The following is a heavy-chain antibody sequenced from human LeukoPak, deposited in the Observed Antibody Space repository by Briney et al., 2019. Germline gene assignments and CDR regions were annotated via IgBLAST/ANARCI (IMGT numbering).Heavy chain of an antibody. CDR2: MNPNSGNT. D-gene: IGHD2-2*01. Sequence: GASVKVSCKASGYAFTSYDINWVRQATGQGLEWMGWMNPNSGNTGYAQKFQGRVTMTRNTSISTAYMGLSSLRSGDTAVYYCARDCSSTSCYVYYMDVWGKGTTVTVSS. V-gene: IGHV1-8*01. CDR1: GYAFTSYD. J-gene: IGHJ6*03. CDR3: ARDCSSTSCYVYYMDV.